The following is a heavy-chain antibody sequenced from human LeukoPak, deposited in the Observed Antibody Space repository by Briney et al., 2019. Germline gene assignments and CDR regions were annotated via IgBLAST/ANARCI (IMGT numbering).Heavy chain of an antibody. Sequence: PGGSLRLSCAASGFTFSSYAMSWVRQAPGKGLEWVSVIYSGGSTYYADSVKGRFTISRDNSKNTLYLQMNSLRAEDTAVYYCARDRGFNWFDPWGQGTLVTVSS. J-gene: IGHJ5*02. V-gene: IGHV3-53*01. CDR3: ARDRGFNWFDP. CDR1: GFTFSSYA. CDR2: IYSGGST.